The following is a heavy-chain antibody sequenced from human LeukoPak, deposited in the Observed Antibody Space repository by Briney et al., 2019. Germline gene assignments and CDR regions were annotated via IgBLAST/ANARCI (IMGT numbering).Heavy chain of an antibody. V-gene: IGHV4-4*02. CDR2: IYHSGST. Sequence: SETLSLTCAVSGGSISSSNWWSWVRQPPGKGLEWIGEIYHSGSTNYNPSLKSRVTISVDKSKNQFSLKLSSVTAADTAVYYCARVRYDSSGLFDYWGQGTLVTVSS. J-gene: IGHJ4*02. CDR1: GGSISSSNW. CDR3: ARVRYDSSGLFDY. D-gene: IGHD3-22*01.